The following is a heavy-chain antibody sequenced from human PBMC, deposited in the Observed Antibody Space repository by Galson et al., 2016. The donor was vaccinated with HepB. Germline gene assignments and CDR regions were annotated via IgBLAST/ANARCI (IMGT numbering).Heavy chain of an antibody. CDR1: GYPFEKCW. CDR3: AREGPRRISVAKMGFFDY. CDR2: IKQDGSEK. Sequence: SLRLSCAASGYPFEKCWLSWVRQAPGKGLEWVANIKQDGSEKYYGDSVKGRFTISRDNARNSVYLQMNNLRVDDTAVYYCAREGPRRISVAKMGFFDYWGRGSLVTVSS. V-gene: IGHV3-7*01. J-gene: IGHJ4*02. D-gene: IGHD2-15*01.